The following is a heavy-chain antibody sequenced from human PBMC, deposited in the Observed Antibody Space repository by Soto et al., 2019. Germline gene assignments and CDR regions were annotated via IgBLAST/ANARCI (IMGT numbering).Heavy chain of an antibody. CDR1: GFTFSSYA. CDR2: ISGSGGST. CDR3: AKETPRYYDILTGWDY. J-gene: IGHJ4*02. V-gene: IGHV3-23*01. Sequence: GGSLRLSCAASGFTFSSYAMSWVRQAPGKGLEWVSAISGSGGSTYYADSVKGRFTISRDNSKNTLYLQMNSLRAEDTAVYYCAKETPRYYDILTGWDYWGQGTLVTVS. D-gene: IGHD3-9*01.